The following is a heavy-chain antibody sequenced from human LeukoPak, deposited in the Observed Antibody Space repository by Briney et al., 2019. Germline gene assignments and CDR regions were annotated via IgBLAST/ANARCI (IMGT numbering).Heavy chain of an antibody. D-gene: IGHD5-18*01. Sequence: GGSLRLSCAASGFTFSSYAMHWVRQAPGKGLEYVSAISSNGGSTYYANSVKGRFTISRDNSKNTLYLQMGSLRAEDMAVYYCARDRWYSYGYSTRDQYYYYYMDVWGKGTTVTVSS. J-gene: IGHJ6*03. CDR3: ARDRWYSYGYSTRDQYYYYYMDV. CDR2: ISSNGGST. V-gene: IGHV3-64*01. CDR1: GFTFSSYA.